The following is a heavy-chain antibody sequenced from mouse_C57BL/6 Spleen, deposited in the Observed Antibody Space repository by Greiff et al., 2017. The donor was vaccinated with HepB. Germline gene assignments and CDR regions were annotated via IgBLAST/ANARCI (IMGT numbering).Heavy chain of an antibody. J-gene: IGHJ1*03. D-gene: IGHD1-1*01. CDR1: GYTFTDYE. CDR2: IDPETGGT. CDR3: TRKRDGSSLYWYFDV. V-gene: IGHV1-15*01. Sequence: QVQLKQSGAELVRPGASVMLSCKASGYTFTDYEMHWVKQTPVHGLEWIGAIDPETGGTAYNQKFKGKAILTADKSSSTAYMELRSLTSEDSAVYYCTRKRDGSSLYWYFDVWGTGTTVTVSS.